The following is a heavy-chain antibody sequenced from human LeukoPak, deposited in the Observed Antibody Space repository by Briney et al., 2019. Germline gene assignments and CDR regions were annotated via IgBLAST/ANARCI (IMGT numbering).Heavy chain of an antibody. CDR1: GDSISTTNYY. J-gene: IGHJ5*01. Sequence: TSETLSLTCAVSGDSISTTNYYWGWIRQPPGKGLEWIVIIYYSGITHYNPSLKSRVTILVDTSKNQFSLKLSSVTDADTAVYYCARVRRSLNWFDSWGQGTLVTVSS. V-gene: IGHV4-39*01. D-gene: IGHD3-3*01. CDR2: IYYSGIT. CDR3: ARVRRSLNWFDS.